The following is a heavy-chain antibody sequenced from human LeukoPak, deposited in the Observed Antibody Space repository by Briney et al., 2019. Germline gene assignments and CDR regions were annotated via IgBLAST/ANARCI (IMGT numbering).Heavy chain of an antibody. Sequence: GGSPRLSCAASGFSFSTFVMHWVRQAPGKGLEWVAVIRPDGSHISYVDPVKGRFTISRDNSSNMLYPQMSSLRAEDTALYYCLREVDWKYAFDYWGRGTLVTVSS. J-gene: IGHJ4*02. D-gene: IGHD1-7*01. CDR3: LREVDWKYAFDY. CDR2: IRPDGSHI. V-gene: IGHV3-33*01. CDR1: GFSFSTFV.